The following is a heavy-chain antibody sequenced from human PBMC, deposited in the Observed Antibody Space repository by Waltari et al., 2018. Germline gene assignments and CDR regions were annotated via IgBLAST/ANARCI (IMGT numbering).Heavy chain of an antibody. CDR1: GFTFNNYA. Sequence: EVQLLESGGGLVQPGGPLRVSCAASGFTFNNYAMICVRQTPGKGLEWVSGIGSDFSTQYGQAVKRRFTISRDNSKNAVFLQMNSLRVEDTAIYFCAKDLHYFGPDYWGQGTLVTVSS. V-gene: IGHV3-23*01. J-gene: IGHJ4*02. D-gene: IGHD3-9*01. CDR3: AKDLHYFGPDY. CDR2: IGSDFST.